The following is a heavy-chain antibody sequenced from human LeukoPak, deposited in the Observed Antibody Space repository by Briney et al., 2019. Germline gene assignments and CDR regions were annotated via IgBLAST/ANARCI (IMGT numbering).Heavy chain of an antibody. Sequence: SETLSLTCAVYGGSFSGYYWSWIRQPPGKGLEWIGEINHSGSTNYNPSLKSRVTISVDTSKNQFSLKLSSVTAADTAVYYCARGHWGADGSGIPDKKSGWFDPWGQGTLVTVSS. CDR3: ARGHWGADGSGIPDKKSGWFDP. V-gene: IGHV4-34*01. CDR1: GGSFSGYY. D-gene: IGHD3-10*01. J-gene: IGHJ5*02. CDR2: INHSGST.